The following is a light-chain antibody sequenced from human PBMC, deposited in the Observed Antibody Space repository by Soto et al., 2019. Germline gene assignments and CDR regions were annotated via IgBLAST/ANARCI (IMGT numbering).Light chain of an antibody. CDR1: SSDVGGYNY. V-gene: IGLV2-14*01. J-gene: IGLJ1*01. CDR3: SSYTSSSTRV. CDR2: EVT. Sequence: QSALTQPASVSGSPGQSITISCTGTSSDVGGYNYVSWYQKLPGKAPKLIISEVTNRPSGVSNRFSGSKSGNTASLTISGLQTEDEADYYCSSYTSSSTRVFGTGTKLTVL.